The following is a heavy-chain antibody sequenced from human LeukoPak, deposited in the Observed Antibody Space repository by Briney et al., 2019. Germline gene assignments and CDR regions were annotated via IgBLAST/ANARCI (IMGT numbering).Heavy chain of an antibody. D-gene: IGHD3-10*01. J-gene: IGHJ4*02. CDR2: IYYSGST. V-gene: IGHV4-59*01. Sequence: LETLSLTCTVSGGSISSYYWSWIRQPPGKGLEWIGYIYYSGSTNYNPSLKSRVTISVDTSKNQFSLKLSSVTAADTAVYYCARLDYGSGSYPYFDYWGQGTLVTVSS. CDR3: ARLDYGSGSYPYFDY. CDR1: GGSISSYY.